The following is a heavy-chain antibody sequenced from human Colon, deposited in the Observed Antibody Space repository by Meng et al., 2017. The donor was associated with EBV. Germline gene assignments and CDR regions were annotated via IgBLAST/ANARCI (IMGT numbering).Heavy chain of an antibody. CDR2: IYHSGST. D-gene: IGHD3-10*01. J-gene: IGHJ5*02. V-gene: IGHV4-4*02. CDR1: GGSISSYNW. Sequence: QVQLQESGPGLVKPSETLSLTCAVSGGSISSYNWWSWVRLAPGKGLEWIGEIYHSGSTNSNPSLRSRLTLSVDKSKNQISLKLTSVTAADTALYYCAKVQSSGRFSWFDPWGQGTLVTVSS. CDR3: AKVQSSGRFSWFDP.